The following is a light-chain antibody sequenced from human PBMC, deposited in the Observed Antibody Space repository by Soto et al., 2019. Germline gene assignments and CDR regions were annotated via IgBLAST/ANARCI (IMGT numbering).Light chain of an antibody. V-gene: IGKV3-20*01. CDR3: QQYDSWT. J-gene: IGKJ1*01. Sequence: EIVLTQSPGTLSLSPGERATLSFRASQSISSPYLAWYQQKPGQAPRLLSDGASSRATGIPDRFSGSGSGTDFTLTISRLEPEDCAVYYCQQYDSWTFGQGTKVEIK. CDR1: QSISSPY. CDR2: GAS.